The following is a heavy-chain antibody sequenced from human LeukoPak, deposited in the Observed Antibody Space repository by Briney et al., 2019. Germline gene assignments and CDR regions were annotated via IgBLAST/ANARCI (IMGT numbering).Heavy chain of an antibody. J-gene: IGHJ6*02. Sequence: PGGSLRLSCAASGFTFSSYWMHWVRQAPGKGLVWVSRISSDGSSTSYADSVKGRFTISRDNAKNTLYLQMNSLRAEDTAVYYCASPYYYDSSGPYYYGMDVWGQGTTVTVSS. CDR3: ASPYYYDSSGPYYYGMDV. D-gene: IGHD3-22*01. CDR1: GFTFSSYW. CDR2: ISSDGSST. V-gene: IGHV3-74*01.